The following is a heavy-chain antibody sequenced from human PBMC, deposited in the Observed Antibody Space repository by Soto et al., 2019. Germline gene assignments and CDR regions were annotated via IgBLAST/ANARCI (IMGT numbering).Heavy chain of an antibody. V-gene: IGHV4-30-4*01. CDR3: ARGRSSGYYSWGYYYYGMDV. J-gene: IGHJ6*02. Sequence: SETLSLTCTVSGGSLSSGDYYWSWIRQPSGKGLEWIGYIYYSGSTYYNPSLKSRVTISVDTSKNQFSLKLSSVTAADTAVYYCARGRSSGYYSWGYYYYGMDVWGQGTTVTVSS. D-gene: IGHD3-22*01. CDR2: IYYSGST. CDR1: GGSLSSGDYY.